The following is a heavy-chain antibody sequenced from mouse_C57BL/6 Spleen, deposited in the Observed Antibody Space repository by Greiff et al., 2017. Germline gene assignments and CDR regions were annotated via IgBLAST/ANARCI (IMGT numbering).Heavy chain of an antibody. J-gene: IGHJ4*01. V-gene: IGHV1-80*01. CDR2: IYPGDGDT. Sequence: VQLQQSGAELVKPGASVKISCKASGYAFSSYWMNWVKQRPGKGLEWIGQIYPGDGDTNYNGKFKGKATLTADKSSSTAYMQLSSLTSEDAAVYFCARSIYYCNYCAMDYWGQGTSVTVSS. D-gene: IGHD2-1*01. CDR1: GYAFSSYW. CDR3: ARSIYYCNYCAMDY.